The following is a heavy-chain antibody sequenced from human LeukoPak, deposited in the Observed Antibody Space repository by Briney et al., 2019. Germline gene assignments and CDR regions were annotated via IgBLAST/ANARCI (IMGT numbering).Heavy chain of an antibody. CDR2: ISGTGSA. Sequence: PSETLSLTCTVSGGSIRTSHWAWIRQPPGKGVEYIGLISGTGSANYNASLESRVTISLVTSKNQFSLKMRSVTAADTAMYYCARGGGESTSGYYFDYWGQGTLVTVSS. J-gene: IGHJ4*02. CDR3: ARGGGESTSGYYFDY. V-gene: IGHV4-59*01. CDR1: GGSIRTSH. D-gene: IGHD3-9*01.